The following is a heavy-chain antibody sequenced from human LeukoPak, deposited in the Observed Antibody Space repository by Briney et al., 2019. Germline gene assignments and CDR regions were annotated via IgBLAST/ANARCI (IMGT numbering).Heavy chain of an antibody. CDR1: GGTFSSYA. V-gene: IGHV1-69*05. D-gene: IGHD2-2*01. Sequence: SVKVSCKASGGTFSSYAISWVRQAPGQGLEWMGGIIPIFGTANYAQKFQGRVTMTRDTSTSTVYMELSSLRSEDTAVYYCARVDCSSTSCFHTLYFDYWGQGTLVTVSS. CDR2: IIPIFGTA. J-gene: IGHJ4*02. CDR3: ARVDCSSTSCFHTLYFDY.